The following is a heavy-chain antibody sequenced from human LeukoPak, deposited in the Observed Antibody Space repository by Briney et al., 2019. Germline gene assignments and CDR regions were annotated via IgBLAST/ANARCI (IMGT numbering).Heavy chain of an antibody. CDR1: GFTFSSYW. D-gene: IGHD3-10*01. V-gene: IGHV3-74*01. Sequence: GGSLRLSCAASGFTFSSYWMYWVRQGAGKGVGWVSRMNSDGSSTIYADSVRGRFTISRDKGKNTVYLQMNSLRAEDTALYYCTRGYYGSGDYWGQGTLVTVSS. CDR2: MNSDGSST. CDR3: TRGYYGSGDY. J-gene: IGHJ4*02.